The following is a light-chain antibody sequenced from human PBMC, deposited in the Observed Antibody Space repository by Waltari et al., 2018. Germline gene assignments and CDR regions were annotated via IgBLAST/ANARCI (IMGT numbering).Light chain of an antibody. CDR3: SSYTTSKTVV. V-gene: IGLV2-14*03. CDR1: ASDICSSDR. Sequence: QSALTQPASVSGSPGQSISISCTGTASDICSSDRVCWYQPHPGRAPRLLIYDVSHRPTGVSFRFSASKSGITASLTISGLQPEDESHYYCSSYTTSKTVVFGGGTKVTVL. J-gene: IGLJ2*01. CDR2: DVS.